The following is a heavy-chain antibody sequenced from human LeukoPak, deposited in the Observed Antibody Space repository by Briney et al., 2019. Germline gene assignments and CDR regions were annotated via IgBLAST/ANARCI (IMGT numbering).Heavy chain of an antibody. Sequence: SETLSLTCTVSGGSISSYYWSWIRQPPGKGLEWIGYIYYSGSTNYNPSLKSRVTISVDTSKNQFSLKLSSVTAADTAVYYCASLIIHSSSSSGGMDVWGQGTTVTVSS. V-gene: IGHV4-59*01. CDR3: ASLIIHSSSSSGGMDV. CDR1: GGSISSYY. J-gene: IGHJ6*02. CDR2: IYYSGST. D-gene: IGHD6-13*01.